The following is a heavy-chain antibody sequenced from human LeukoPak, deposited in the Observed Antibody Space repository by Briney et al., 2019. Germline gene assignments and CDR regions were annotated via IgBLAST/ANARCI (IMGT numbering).Heavy chain of an antibody. CDR3: AHGTMYQLDY. CDR1: GFTFSSYA. D-gene: IGHD2-2*01. J-gene: IGHJ4*02. Sequence: GGSLRLSCAASGFTFSSYAMSWVRQAPGKGLEWVSGIRGSGGSTYYADSVKGRFTISRDNSKNTLYLQMNSLRAEDTAVYYCAHGTMYQLDYWGQGTLVTVSS. CDR2: IRGSGGST. V-gene: IGHV3-23*01.